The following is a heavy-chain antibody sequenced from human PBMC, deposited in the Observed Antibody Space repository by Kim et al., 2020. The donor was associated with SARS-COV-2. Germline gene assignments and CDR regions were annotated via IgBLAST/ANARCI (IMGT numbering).Heavy chain of an antibody. CDR2: VNSDGSST. CDR3: ARLSTGYVGVQFDH. Sequence: GGSLRLSCVASRFTFSSYWMHWVRQAPGKGLEWVSRVNSDGSSTCYADSVKGRFTISRDNARNTLYLQMNSLRPEDTAVYYCARLSTGYVGVQFDHGGQG. CDR1: RFTFSSYW. D-gene: IGHD3-16*01. V-gene: IGHV3-74*01. J-gene: IGHJ4*02.